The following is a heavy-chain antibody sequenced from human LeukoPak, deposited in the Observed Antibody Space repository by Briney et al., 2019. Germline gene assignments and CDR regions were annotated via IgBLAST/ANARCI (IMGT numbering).Heavy chain of an antibody. J-gene: IGHJ5*02. CDR1: GYTFTSYY. CDR2: INPSGGST. CDR3: ARGQSHYDFWSGYYH. D-gene: IGHD3-3*01. Sequence: ASVKVSCKASGYTFTSYYMHWVRQAPGQGLEWMGIINPSGGSTSYAQKFQGGVTMTRDTSTSTVYMELSSLRSEDTAVYYCARGQSHYDFWSGYYHWGQGTLVTVSS. V-gene: IGHV1-46*01.